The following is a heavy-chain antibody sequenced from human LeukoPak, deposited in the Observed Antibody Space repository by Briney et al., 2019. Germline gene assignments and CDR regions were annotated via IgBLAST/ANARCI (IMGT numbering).Heavy chain of an antibody. CDR2: INSDGSTT. CDR3: TLSRSFDY. Sequence: GGSLRLSCAASGFTFSGYWMHWVRQAPGKGLVWVSRINSDGSTTSYADSVKGRFTISRDNAKNTLYLQMNSLRVEDTAVYYCTLSRSFDYWGQGTLVTVSS. CDR1: GFTFSGYW. J-gene: IGHJ4*02. V-gene: IGHV3-74*01. D-gene: IGHD2/OR15-2a*01.